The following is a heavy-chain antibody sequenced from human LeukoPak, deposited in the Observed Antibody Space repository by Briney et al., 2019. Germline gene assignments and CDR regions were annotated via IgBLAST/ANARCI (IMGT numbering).Heavy chain of an antibody. CDR1: GYSISSDCY. CDR3: ARESSSSTYNWFDP. D-gene: IGHD6-6*01. CDR2: VYHTGST. V-gene: IGHV4-38-2*02. J-gene: IGHJ5*02. Sequence: SETLSVTCIVSGYSISSDCYWGWIRQPPGKGLEWIGSVYHTGSTYYNPSLKSRVTISADTSKNQFSLKLSSVTAADTAVYYCARESSSSTYNWFDPWGQGTLVTVSS.